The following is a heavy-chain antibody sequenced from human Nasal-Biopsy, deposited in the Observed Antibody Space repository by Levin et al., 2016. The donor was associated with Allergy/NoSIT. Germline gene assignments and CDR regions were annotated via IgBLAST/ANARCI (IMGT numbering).Heavy chain of an antibody. CDR1: GFTVSSTY. J-gene: IGHJ4*02. Sequence: GRSLKISCAASGFTVSSTYMSWVRQAPGKGLEWVSVIYSDGRTYHADSVKGRFTISRDNFKNTLDLQMNSLRVEDTAVYYCARETQGIVDYWGQGTLVTVSS. CDR2: IYSDGRT. V-gene: IGHV3-66*01. D-gene: IGHD3-16*02. CDR3: ARETQGIVDY.